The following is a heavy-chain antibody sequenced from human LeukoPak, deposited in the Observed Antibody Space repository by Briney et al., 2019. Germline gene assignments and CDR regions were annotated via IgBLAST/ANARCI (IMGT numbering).Heavy chain of an antibody. CDR2: ISRSASSI. V-gene: IGHV3-21*01. Sequence: GGSLRHSCASSGFTFSTYSMSWVRQAPGKGLEWVSYISRSASSIYYADSVKGRFTTSRDNAKNSLYLQMNSLRAEDTAIYFCARNDYGDYGIDYWGQGTLVTVSS. CDR3: ARNDYGDYGIDY. D-gene: IGHD4-17*01. CDR1: GFTFSTYS. J-gene: IGHJ4*02.